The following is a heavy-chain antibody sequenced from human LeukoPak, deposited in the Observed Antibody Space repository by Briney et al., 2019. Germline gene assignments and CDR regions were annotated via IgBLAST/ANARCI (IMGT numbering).Heavy chain of an antibody. CDR2: IKQDGSEK. J-gene: IGHJ3*02. D-gene: IGHD3-3*01. V-gene: IGHV3-7*01. CDR1: GFTFSNYW. Sequence: GGSLRLSCAGSGFTFSNYWMTWVRQAPGKGLEWVANIKQDGSEKFYVDSVKGRFTISRDNAKNSLYLQMNSLRAEDTAVYYCASPEWLPDSIDIWGQGTMVTVSS. CDR3: ASPEWLPDSIDI.